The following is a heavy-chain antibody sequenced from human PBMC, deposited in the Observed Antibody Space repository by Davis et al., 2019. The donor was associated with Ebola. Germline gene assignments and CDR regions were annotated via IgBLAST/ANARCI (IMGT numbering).Heavy chain of an antibody. V-gene: IGHV1-18*04. CDR1: GYTFTSYG. CDR3: ARDLSV. CDR2: ISANNGNT. J-gene: IGHJ6*02. Sequence: AASVKVSCKASGYTFTSYGISWVRQAPGQGLEWMGWISANNGNTNYAQKLQGRVTMTTDTSTSTDYMELSSLRSEDTAVYYCARDLSVWGQGTTVTVSS.